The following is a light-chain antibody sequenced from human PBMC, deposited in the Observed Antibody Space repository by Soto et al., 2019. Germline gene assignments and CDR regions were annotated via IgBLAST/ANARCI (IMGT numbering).Light chain of an antibody. CDR3: HQYSGPPYT. CDR1: QSVSSSY. CDR2: DTF. Sequence: EIVLTQSPGTLSLSPGERVTLSCRASQSVSSSYFGWFQQRPGQAPRLLIYDTFNRATGIPDRFSGSGSGTDFTLTISRLEPEDVAVYYCHQYSGPPYTFGQGTKLEIK. J-gene: IGKJ2*01. V-gene: IGKV3-20*01.